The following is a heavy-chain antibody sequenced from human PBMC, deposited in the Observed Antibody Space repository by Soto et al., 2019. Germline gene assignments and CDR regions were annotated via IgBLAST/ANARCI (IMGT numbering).Heavy chain of an antibody. CDR2: IYYSGST. J-gene: IGHJ4*02. D-gene: IGHD3-10*01. Sequence: QLQLQESGPGLVKPSETLSLTCTVSGGSISSSSHYWGWIRQPPGKGLEWIGSIYYSGSTYYNPSLKSRVTISVDTSKNQFSLKLSSVTAADTAVYYCATSGSGSYYYFDYWGQGTLVTVSS. V-gene: IGHV4-39*01. CDR3: ATSGSGSYYYFDY. CDR1: GGSISSSSHY.